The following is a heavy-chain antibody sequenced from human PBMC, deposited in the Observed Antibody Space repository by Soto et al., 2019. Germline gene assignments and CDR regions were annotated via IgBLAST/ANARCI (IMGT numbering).Heavy chain of an antibody. Sequence: PGGSLRLSCAASGFTFNSYWMSWVRQAPGKGLEWVAKIKQDGSENYYVDSVKGRFTISRDNDKNSLYLQMNSLRAEDTAVYYCARGSPPLQLWLLANDDWGQGTLVTVSS. CDR1: GFTFNSYW. D-gene: IGHD5-18*01. J-gene: IGHJ4*02. CDR2: IKQDGSEN. CDR3: ARGSPPLQLWLLANDD. V-gene: IGHV3-7*01.